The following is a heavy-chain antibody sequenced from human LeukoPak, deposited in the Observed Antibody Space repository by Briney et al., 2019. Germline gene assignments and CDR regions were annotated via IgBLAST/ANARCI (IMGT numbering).Heavy chain of an antibody. D-gene: IGHD6-13*01. CDR2: IKSKTDGGTT. CDR3: TTENQQLVLNCFDP. CDR1: GFTFSNAW. J-gene: IGHJ5*02. V-gene: IGHV3-15*01. Sequence: PGGSLRLSCAASGFTFSNAWMSWVRQAPGKGLEWVGRIKSKTDGGTTDYAAPVKGRFTISRDDSKNTLYLQMNSLKTEDTAVYYCTTENQQLVLNCFDPWGQGTLVTVSS.